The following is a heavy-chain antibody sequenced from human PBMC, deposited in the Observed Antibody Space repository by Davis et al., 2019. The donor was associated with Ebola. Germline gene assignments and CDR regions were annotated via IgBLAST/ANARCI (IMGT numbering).Heavy chain of an antibody. CDR2: IKQDGSEK. CDR3: ARVGATFLGTFDY. CDR1: GFTFSSYW. J-gene: IGHJ4*02. V-gene: IGHV3-7*01. Sequence: PGGSLRLSCAASGFTFSSYWMSWVRQAPGKGLEWVANIKQDGSEKYYVDSVKGRFTISRDNAKNSLYLQMNSLRVEDTAVYYCARVGATFLGTFDYWGQGTLVTVSS. D-gene: IGHD1-26*01.